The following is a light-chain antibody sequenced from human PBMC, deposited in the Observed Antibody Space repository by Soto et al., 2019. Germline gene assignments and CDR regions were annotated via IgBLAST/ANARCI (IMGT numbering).Light chain of an antibody. CDR3: QQYYSPVT. Sequence: DIQMTQSPSALSVSVGDRVTITCRASQSISGWLAWYQQKPGKAPKLLIYKASNLESGVPSRFSGSGSGTAFTLTISSLQPDDFGTYYCQQYYSPVTFRQGTKVEIK. J-gene: IGKJ1*01. CDR2: KAS. V-gene: IGKV1-5*03. CDR1: QSISGW.